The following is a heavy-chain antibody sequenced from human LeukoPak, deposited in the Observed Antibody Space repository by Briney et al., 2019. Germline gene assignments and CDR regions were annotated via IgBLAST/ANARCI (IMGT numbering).Heavy chain of an antibody. V-gene: IGHV3-66*01. Sequence: GGSLRPSCAASGFTVSSNYMSWVRQAPGKGLEWVSVIYSGGSTYYADSVKGRFTISRDNSKNTLYLRMNSLRAEDTAVYYCARVSLLDGDFDYWGQGTLVTVSS. CDR1: GFTVSSNY. J-gene: IGHJ4*02. CDR3: ARVSLLDGDFDY. D-gene: IGHD2/OR15-2a*01. CDR2: IYSGGST.